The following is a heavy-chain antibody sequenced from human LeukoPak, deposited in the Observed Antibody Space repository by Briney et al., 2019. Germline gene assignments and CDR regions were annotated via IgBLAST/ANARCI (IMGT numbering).Heavy chain of an antibody. CDR1: GFTFSSYN. V-gene: IGHV3-21*01. CDR2: ISSSSNYI. Sequence: GGSLRLSCAASGFTFSSYNMNWVRQAPGKGLEWVSCISSSSNYIYYADSVRGRFTTSRDNAKNSLYLQMNSLRAEDTAVYYCARDNLGGGDPQYFQHWGQGTLVTASS. D-gene: IGHD2-21*02. J-gene: IGHJ1*01. CDR3: ARDNLGGGDPQYFQH.